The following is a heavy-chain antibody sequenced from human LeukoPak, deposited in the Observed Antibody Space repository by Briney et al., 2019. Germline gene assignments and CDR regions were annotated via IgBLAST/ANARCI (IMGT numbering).Heavy chain of an antibody. CDR2: ISSSGTAI. CDR3: ARDRDDYVWGSYRDY. D-gene: IGHD3-16*02. CDR1: GFTFSDYY. V-gene: IGHV3-11*01. J-gene: IGHJ4*02. Sequence: GGSLRLSCAASGFTFSDYYMSWIRQAPGKGLEWVSYISSSGTAIYYADSVKGRFTISRDNAKNSLYLQMNSLRAEDTAMYYCARDRDDYVWGSYRDYWGQGTLVTVSS.